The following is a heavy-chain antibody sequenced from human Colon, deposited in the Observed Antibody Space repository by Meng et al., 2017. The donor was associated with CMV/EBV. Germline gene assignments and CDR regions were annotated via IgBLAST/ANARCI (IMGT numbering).Heavy chain of an antibody. J-gene: IGHJ4*02. D-gene: IGHD5-24*01. V-gene: IGHV4-39*06. Sequence: GGRRRQEGKGRGRSGRSRKKGRKEYNKKLKSRLTISADTSNNDFTLRLNSVTAADTAVYYCVRETERSSEAHWGQGTLVTVSS. CDR3: VRETERSSEAH. CDR2: SRKKGRK.